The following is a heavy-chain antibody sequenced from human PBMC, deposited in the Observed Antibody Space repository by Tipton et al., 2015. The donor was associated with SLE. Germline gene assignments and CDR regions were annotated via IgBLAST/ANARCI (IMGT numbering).Heavy chain of an antibody. V-gene: IGHV4-61*02. J-gene: IGHJ6*03. CDR1: GGSISSGSNF. CDR3: AREYSGSRIHYLDV. D-gene: IGHD1-26*01. Sequence: TLSLTCTVSGGSISSGSNFWSWIRQPAGKGLEWIGRIYTSGITNYNPSLKSRVTISVDTSKNQFSLKMSSVTAADTAVYYCAREYSGSRIHYLDVWGKGTTVTVSS. CDR2: IYTSGIT.